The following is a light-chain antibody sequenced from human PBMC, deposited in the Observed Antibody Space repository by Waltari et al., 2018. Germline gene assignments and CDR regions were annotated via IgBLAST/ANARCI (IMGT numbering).Light chain of an antibody. Sequence: DIQMTQSPSSLSASVRERVTVTCRASQGINKELTWYQQKPGKAPTLLIYGASTLQTGVSSRFSGSGSGTDFTLTISSLQPEDVATYYCQQDHTPPWTFGQGTKVEIK. CDR3: QQDHTPPWT. V-gene: IGKV1-27*01. CDR2: GAS. CDR1: QGINKE. J-gene: IGKJ1*01.